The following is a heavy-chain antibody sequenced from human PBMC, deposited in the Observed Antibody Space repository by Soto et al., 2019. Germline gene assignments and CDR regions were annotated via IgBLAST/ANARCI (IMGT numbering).Heavy chain of an antibody. J-gene: IGHJ5*01. CDR1: GFTFGNYW. CDR2: IQSDGSNT. CDR3: LRDIFGVVIVDS. Sequence: GGSLRLSCAVSGFTFGNYWMHWVRQVPGKGLERVSRIQSDGSNTGYAVSVKGRLTISRDNSKNTVHLQMSSLRTEDTAFYYCLRDIFGVVIVDSWCQGT. D-gene: IGHD3-3*01. V-gene: IGHV3-74*01.